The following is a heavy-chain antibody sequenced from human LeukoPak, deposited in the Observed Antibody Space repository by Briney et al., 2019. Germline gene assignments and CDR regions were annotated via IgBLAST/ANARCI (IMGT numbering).Heavy chain of an antibody. CDR1: GSTFNGYY. D-gene: IGHD2-2*02. CDR2: NSPNGAAA. V-gene: IGHV1-2*02. J-gene: IGHJ3*02. CDR3: ARGGEYCSSTSCYNDAFDI. Sequence: ASVKVSCKTSGSTFNGYYMHWVRLAPGQGLEWMGWNSPNGAAANYAQKFQGRVTMTRDTSISTAYMELSRLRSDDTAVYYCARGGEYCSSTSCYNDAFDIWGQGTMVTVSS.